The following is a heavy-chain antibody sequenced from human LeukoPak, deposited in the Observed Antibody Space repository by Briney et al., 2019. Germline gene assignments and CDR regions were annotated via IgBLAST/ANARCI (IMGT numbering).Heavy chain of an antibody. CDR2: MNPNSGNT. Sequence: ASVKVSCKASGYTFTTYDINWVRQATGQGLEWMGWMNPNSGNTGYAQKFQGRVTMTRNTSISTAYMELSSLRSEDTAVYYCAKGPNKSADGNTGSAWFDPWGQGTLVTVSS. CDR3: AKGPNKSADGNTGSAWFDP. CDR1: GYTFTTYD. D-gene: IGHD1-14*01. J-gene: IGHJ5*02. V-gene: IGHV1-8*01.